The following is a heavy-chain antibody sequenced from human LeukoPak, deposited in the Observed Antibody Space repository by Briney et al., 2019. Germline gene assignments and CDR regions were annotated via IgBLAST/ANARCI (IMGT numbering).Heavy chain of an antibody. CDR2: INHSGST. D-gene: IGHD6-13*01. CDR1: GGSFSGYY. Sequence: PSETLSLTCAVYGGSFSGYYWSWIRQPPGKGLEWLGEINHSGSTNYNPSLKSRVTISVGTSKNQFSLKLSSVTAADTAVYYCARDSSSWYYFDYWGQGTLVTVSS. J-gene: IGHJ4*02. CDR3: ARDSSSWYYFDY. V-gene: IGHV4-34*01.